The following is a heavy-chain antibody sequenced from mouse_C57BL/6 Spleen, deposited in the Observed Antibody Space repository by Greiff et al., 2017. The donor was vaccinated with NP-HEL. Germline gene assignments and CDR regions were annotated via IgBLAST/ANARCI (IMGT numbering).Heavy chain of an antibody. D-gene: IGHD2-5*01. Sequence: EVQLQQSGPVLVKPGASVKMSCKASGYTFTDYYMNWVKQSPGKSLEWIGVINPYNGGTSYNQKFKGKATLTVDTSSSTAYMELNSLTSEDSAVYYCARRAYYSNYFDYWGQGTTLTVSS. CDR2: INPYNGGT. CDR1: GYTFTDYY. J-gene: IGHJ2*01. CDR3: ARRAYYSNYFDY. V-gene: IGHV1-19*01.